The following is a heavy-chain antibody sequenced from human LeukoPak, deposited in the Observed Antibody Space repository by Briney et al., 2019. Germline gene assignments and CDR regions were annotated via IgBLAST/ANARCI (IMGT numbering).Heavy chain of an antibody. CDR1: GYTFTDYY. V-gene: IGHV1-46*01. D-gene: IGHD5-24*01. CDR3: ARGPDADRDAYWYFDL. J-gene: IGHJ2*01. Sequence: ASVKVSCKASGYTFTDYYIHWVRQAPGQGLEWMGIINPSGGSTSYAQKFQGRVTMTRDTSTSTVYMELSSLRSEDTAVYYCARGPDADRDAYWYFDLWGRGTLVTVSS. CDR2: INPSGGST.